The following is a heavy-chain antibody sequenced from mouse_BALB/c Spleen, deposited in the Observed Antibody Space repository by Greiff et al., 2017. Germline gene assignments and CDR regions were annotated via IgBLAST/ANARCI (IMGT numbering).Heavy chain of an antibody. J-gene: IGHJ2*01. Sequence: QVQLQQPGAELVRPGTSVKVSCKASGYAFTNYLIEWVKQRPGQGLEWIGVINPGSGGTNYNEKFKGKATLTADKSSSTAYMQLSSLTSDDSAVYFCARSLSLLRFDYWGQGTTLTVSS. CDR1: GYAFTNYL. CDR2: INPGSGGT. V-gene: IGHV1-54*01. CDR3: ARSLSLLRFDY. D-gene: IGHD1-2*01.